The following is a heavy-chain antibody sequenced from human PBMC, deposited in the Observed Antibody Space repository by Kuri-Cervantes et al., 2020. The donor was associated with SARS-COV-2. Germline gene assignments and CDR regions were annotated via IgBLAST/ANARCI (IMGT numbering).Heavy chain of an antibody. D-gene: IGHD1-1*01. Sequence: GESLKISCAASGFTFSDYYMSWIRQAPGKGLEWVSYISSSSSYTNYADSVKGRFTISRDNAKNSLYLQMNGLRAEDTAVYYCARYGAVERDYYYYYGMDVWGQGTTVTVSS. J-gene: IGHJ6*02. CDR3: ARYGAVERDYYYYYGMDV. V-gene: IGHV3-11*06. CDR2: ISSSSSYT. CDR1: GFTFSDYY.